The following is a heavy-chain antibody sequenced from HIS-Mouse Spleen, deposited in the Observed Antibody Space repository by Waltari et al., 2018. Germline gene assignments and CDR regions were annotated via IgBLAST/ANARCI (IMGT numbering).Heavy chain of an antibody. J-gene: IGHJ4*02. CDR1: GGSISSSSYY. V-gene: IGHV4-39*01. CDR2: IYYSGST. D-gene: IGHD1-26*01. CDR3: ARRVVGATSTFFDY. Sequence: QLQLQESGPGLVKPSETLSLTCTVSGGSISSSSYYWGWIPQPPGKGLEWIGSIYYSGSTYYNPSLKSRVTISVDTSKNQFSLKLSSVTAADTAVYYCARRVVGATSTFFDYWGQGTLVTVSS.